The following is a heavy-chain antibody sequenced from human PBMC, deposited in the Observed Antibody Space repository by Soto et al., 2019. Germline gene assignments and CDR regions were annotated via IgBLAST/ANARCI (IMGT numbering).Heavy chain of an antibody. CDR2: TYYRSKWYN. CDR1: GDRVSSNSAA. J-gene: IGHJ5*02. Sequence: SQTLSLPFAISGDRVSSNSAAWNWIRQSPSRGLEWLGRTYYRSKWYNDYAVSVKSRITINPDTSKNQFSLQLNSVTPEDTAVYYCARGAYCSGGSCYWWFDPWGQGTLVTVSS. D-gene: IGHD2-15*01. CDR3: ARGAYCSGGSCYWWFDP. V-gene: IGHV6-1*01.